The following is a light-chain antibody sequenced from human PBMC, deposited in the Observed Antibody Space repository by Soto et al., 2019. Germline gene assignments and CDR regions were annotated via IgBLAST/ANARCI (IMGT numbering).Light chain of an antibody. J-gene: IGLJ3*02. Sequence: QSALTQPASVSGSPGQSITISCTGTSSDVGGYNYVSWHQQHPGKAPKLMIYEVSNRPSGVSNRFSGSKSANTASLTISGLQAEDEADYYCSSYSSTRTGVFGGGTKLTVL. CDR1: SSDVGGYNY. CDR2: EVS. V-gene: IGLV2-14*01. CDR3: SSYSSTRTGV.